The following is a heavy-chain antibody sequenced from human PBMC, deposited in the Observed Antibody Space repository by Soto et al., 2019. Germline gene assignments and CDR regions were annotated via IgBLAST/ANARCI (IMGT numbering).Heavy chain of an antibody. J-gene: IGHJ4*02. D-gene: IGHD5-18*01. Sequence: GGSLRLSCAASGFTFSSYATHWVRQAPGKGLEWVAVISYDGSNKYYADSVKGRFTISRDNSKNTLYLQMNSLRAEDTAVYYCASLSGDTAMVFWGQGTLVTVSS. CDR3: ASLSGDTAMVF. V-gene: IGHV3-30-3*01. CDR1: GFTFSSYA. CDR2: ISYDGSNK.